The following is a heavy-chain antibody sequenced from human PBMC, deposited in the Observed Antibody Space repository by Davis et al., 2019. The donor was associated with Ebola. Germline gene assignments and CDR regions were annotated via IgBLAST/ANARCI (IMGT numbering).Heavy chain of an antibody. J-gene: IGHJ4*02. Sequence: GGSLRLSCAASGFTFSDYGMSWVRQAPGKGLEWVSGVTGSSDRYYADSVKGRFTISRDNSKNTLYLQMGSLRAEDMAVYYCARTLGPAYFDYWGQGTLVTVSS. V-gene: IGHV3-23*01. D-gene: IGHD1-14*01. CDR1: GFTFSDYG. CDR3: ARTLGPAYFDY. CDR2: VTGSSDR.